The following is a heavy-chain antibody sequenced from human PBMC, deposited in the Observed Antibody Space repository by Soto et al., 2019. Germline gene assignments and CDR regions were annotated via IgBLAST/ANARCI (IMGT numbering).Heavy chain of an antibody. CDR1: GGSISSGVYY. CDR3: AREAVAANWFDP. CDR2: IYYSGST. V-gene: IGHV4-31*03. Sequence: SETRSRTCTVSGGSISSGVYYWIGIRQHPGKVLEWIGYIYYSGSTYYNPSLKSRVTISVDTSKNQFSLKLSSVTAADTAVHYCAREAVAANWFDPWGQGTLVTVSS. D-gene: IGHD6-19*01. J-gene: IGHJ5*02.